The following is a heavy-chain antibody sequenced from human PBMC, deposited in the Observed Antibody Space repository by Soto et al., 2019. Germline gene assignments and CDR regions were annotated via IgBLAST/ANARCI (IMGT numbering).Heavy chain of an antibody. CDR2: ISASGGAT. D-gene: IGHD1-26*01. CDR1: RFTFTSYA. CDR3: AKDVEGGSLFRGAFDY. J-gene: IGHJ4*02. V-gene: IGHV3-23*01. Sequence: SLRLSCVASRFTFTSYAMSWVRQAPGKGLEWVAAISASGGATIHADSVKGRLTISRAXXXXTXYXQXNXXXAEDXAVYYXAKDVEGGSLFRGAFDYWGQGTQVTVSS.